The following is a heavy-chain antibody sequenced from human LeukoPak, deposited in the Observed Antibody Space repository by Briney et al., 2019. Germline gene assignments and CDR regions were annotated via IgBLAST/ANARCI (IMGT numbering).Heavy chain of an antibody. CDR1: GGTFSSYA. D-gene: IGHD3-3*01. J-gene: IGHJ5*02. CDR3: ARGQHYYDFWSGSPRHPAYNWFDP. V-gene: IGHV1-69*05. Sequence: ASVRVSCKASGGTFSSYAISWVRQAPGQGLEWMGGIIPIFGTANYAQKFQGRATITTDESTSTAYMELSSLRSEDTAVYYCARGQHYYDFWSGSPRHPAYNWFDPWGQGTLVTVSS. CDR2: IIPIFGTA.